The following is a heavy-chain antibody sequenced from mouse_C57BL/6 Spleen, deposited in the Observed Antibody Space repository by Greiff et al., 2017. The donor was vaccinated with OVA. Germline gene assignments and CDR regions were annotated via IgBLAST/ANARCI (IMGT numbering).Heavy chain of an antibody. CDR1: GYTFPDYN. CDR3: ARLGVATDFDV. CDR2: INPNNGGT. J-gene: IGHJ1*03. Sequence: EVQLQQSGPELVKPGASVKIPCKASGYTFPDYNMDWVKQSHGKSLEWIGDINPNNGGTIYNQKFKGKATLTVDKSSSTDYIELRSMTSEDTAVYYCARLGVATDFDVWGTGTTVTVSS. V-gene: IGHV1-18*01. D-gene: IGHD1-1*02.